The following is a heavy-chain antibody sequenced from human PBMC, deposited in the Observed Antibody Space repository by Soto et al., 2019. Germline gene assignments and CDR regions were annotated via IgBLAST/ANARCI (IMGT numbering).Heavy chain of an antibody. J-gene: IGHJ4*02. Sequence: SETLSLTCAVSGGSISSGGYSWSWIRQHPGKGLEWIGYIYYSGSTYYNPSLRSRVTISVDTSKNQFSLKLSSVTAADTAVYYCAREGRMGTFDYWGQGALVTVS. D-gene: IGHD1-1*01. CDR2: IYYSGST. V-gene: IGHV4-31*11. CDR3: AREGRMGTFDY. CDR1: GGSISSGGYS.